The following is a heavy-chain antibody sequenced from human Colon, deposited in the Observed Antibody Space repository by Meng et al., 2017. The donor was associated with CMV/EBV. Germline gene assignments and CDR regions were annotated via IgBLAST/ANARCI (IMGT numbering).Heavy chain of an antibody. Sequence: SETLSLTGTVSGGSISNFYWSWVRQPPGKGLEGIGYIYYSGSTNYNPSLKSRVTISVDTSKNQLSLKLSSVTAADTAVYDCARSGGVAYYGMDVWGQGTMVTVSS. CDR3: ARSGGVAYYGMDV. V-gene: IGHV4-59*01. CDR2: IYYSGST. D-gene: IGHD3-16*01. CDR1: GGSISNFY. J-gene: IGHJ6*02.